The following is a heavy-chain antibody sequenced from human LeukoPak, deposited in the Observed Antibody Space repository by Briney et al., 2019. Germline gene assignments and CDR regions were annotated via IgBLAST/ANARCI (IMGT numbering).Heavy chain of an antibody. Sequence: PSETLSLTCAVYGGSFSDYYWGWIRQPPGKGLEWIGEINHSGSTNYNPSLKSRVTISVDTSKNQFSLKLSSVTAADTAVYYCARGSGSWYPYWGQGTLVTVSS. V-gene: IGHV4-34*01. D-gene: IGHD6-13*01. J-gene: IGHJ4*02. CDR2: INHSGST. CDR1: GGSFSDYY. CDR3: ARGSGSWYPY.